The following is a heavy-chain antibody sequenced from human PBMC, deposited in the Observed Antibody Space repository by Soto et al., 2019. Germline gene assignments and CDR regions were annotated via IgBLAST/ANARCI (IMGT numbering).Heavy chain of an antibody. Sequence: QVHLVQSGAEVKKPGASVKVSCKCSGYTFTSYGITWVRQAPGQGLEWMGWLSAHNDNTDYAQKLQGRVTVTRDTYTSLAYMELRSLRSVDTAVYYCAGGRYGDYWGQGALVTVSS. D-gene: IGHD1-1*01. CDR1: GYTFTSYG. V-gene: IGHV1-18*01. CDR2: LSAHNDNT. CDR3: AGGRYGDY. J-gene: IGHJ4*02.